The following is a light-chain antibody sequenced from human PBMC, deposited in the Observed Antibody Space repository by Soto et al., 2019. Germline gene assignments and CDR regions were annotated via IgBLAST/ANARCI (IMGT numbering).Light chain of an antibody. J-gene: IGKJ5*01. CDR2: GAS. V-gene: IGKV3-20*01. CDR3: KQYGSSPS. CDR1: PSVNGSY. Sequence: EIVLTQSTGTLSSPPFEIINISCMASPSVNGSYLSWYQQRPGQAPRLLIYGASSRATGIPDRFSGSGSGTDFTLTISRLEPGDFAVYYCKQYGSSPSFGQGQRREIK.